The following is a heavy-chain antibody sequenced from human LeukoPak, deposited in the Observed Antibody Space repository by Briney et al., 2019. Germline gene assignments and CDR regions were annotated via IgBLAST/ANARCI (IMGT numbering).Heavy chain of an antibody. Sequence: GRSLRLSCTASGFTFDDYAMHWVRQAPGKGLEWVSGISWNSGNIGYADSVKGRFTISRDNAKNSLYLQTNSLRPEDTALYYCARGSGWWNYFDYWGQGTLVTVSS. CDR3: ARGSGWWNYFDY. J-gene: IGHJ4*02. CDR1: GFTFDDYA. D-gene: IGHD2-15*01. V-gene: IGHV3-9*01. CDR2: ISWNSGNI.